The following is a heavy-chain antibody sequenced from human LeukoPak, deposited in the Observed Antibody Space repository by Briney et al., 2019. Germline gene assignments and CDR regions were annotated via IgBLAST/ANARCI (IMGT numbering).Heavy chain of an antibody. CDR1: GGTFSSYA. Sequence: SVKVSCKASGGTFSSYAISWVRQAPGQGLEWMGGIIPIFGTANYAQKFQGRVTITADESTSTAYMELSSLRSEDTAVYYCARDLERGSGWFDPWGQGTLVTVSS. V-gene: IGHV1-69*13. CDR3: ARDLERGSGWFDP. CDR2: IIPIFGTA. D-gene: IGHD2-15*01. J-gene: IGHJ5*02.